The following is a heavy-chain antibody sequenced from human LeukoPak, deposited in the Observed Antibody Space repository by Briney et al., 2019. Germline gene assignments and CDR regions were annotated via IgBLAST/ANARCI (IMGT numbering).Heavy chain of an antibody. CDR3: ARAVVGATLSNAFDI. J-gene: IGHJ3*02. CDR1: GGSISSYY. Sequence: SETLSLTCTVSGGSISSYYWSWIRQPPGKGLEWIGYIYYSGSTNYNPSLKSRVTISVDTSKNQFSLKLSSVTAADTAVYYCARAVVGATLSNAFDIWGQGTMVTVSS. CDR2: IYYSGST. V-gene: IGHV4-59*01. D-gene: IGHD1-26*01.